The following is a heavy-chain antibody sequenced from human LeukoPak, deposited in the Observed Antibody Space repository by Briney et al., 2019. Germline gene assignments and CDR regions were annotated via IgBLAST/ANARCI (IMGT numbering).Heavy chain of an antibody. D-gene: IGHD3-9*01. CDR1: GGSISSGSYY. Sequence: SETLSLTCTGSGGSISSGSYYWSWIRQPAGKGLEWIGRIYTSGSTNYNPSLKSRVTISVDTSKNQFSLKLSSVTAADTAVYYCARPTTIDAFDIWGQGTMVTVSS. CDR3: ARPTTIDAFDI. J-gene: IGHJ3*02. CDR2: IYTSGST. V-gene: IGHV4-61*02.